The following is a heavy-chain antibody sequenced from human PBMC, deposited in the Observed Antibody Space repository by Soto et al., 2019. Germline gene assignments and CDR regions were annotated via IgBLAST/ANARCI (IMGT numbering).Heavy chain of an antibody. V-gene: IGHV4-31*03. CDR3: ARAPDKYSGYDSAFDI. CDR1: GGSISSGGYY. D-gene: IGHD5-12*01. CDR2: IYYSGST. J-gene: IGHJ3*02. Sequence: QVQLQESGPGLVKPSQTLSLTCTVSGGSISSGGYYWSWIRQHPGKGLEWIGYIYYSGSTYYNPSLKSRVTISVDTSKNQFSLKLSSVTAADTAVYYCARAPDKYSGYDSAFDIWGQGTMVTVSS.